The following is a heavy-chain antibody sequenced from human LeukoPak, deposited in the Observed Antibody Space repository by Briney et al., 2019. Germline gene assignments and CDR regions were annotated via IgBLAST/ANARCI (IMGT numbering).Heavy chain of an antibody. Sequence: GGSLRLSCAASGFTFNSYEMNWVRQAPGKGLEWVSYISGSGSVIHYADSVKGRFTISRDNAKSSLYLQMNSLRAEDTAVYYCTRSSYYDSSGSSSDYWGQGTLVTVSS. D-gene: IGHD3-22*01. J-gene: IGHJ4*02. CDR1: GFTFNSYE. V-gene: IGHV3-48*03. CDR3: TRSSYYDSSGSSSDY. CDR2: ISGSGSVI.